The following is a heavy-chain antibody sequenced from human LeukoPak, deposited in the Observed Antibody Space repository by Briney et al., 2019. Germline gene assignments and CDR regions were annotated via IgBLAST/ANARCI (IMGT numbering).Heavy chain of an antibody. Sequence: ASVKVSCKASGYTFTSYGISWVRQAPGQGLEWMGWTSAYNGNTNYAQKLQGRVTMTTDTPTSTDYMELRSLRSDDTAVYYCARAYSSGSWFDPWGQGTLVTVSS. D-gene: IGHD6-19*01. J-gene: IGHJ5*02. CDR1: GYTFTSYG. CDR3: ARAYSSGSWFDP. V-gene: IGHV1-18*01. CDR2: TSAYNGNT.